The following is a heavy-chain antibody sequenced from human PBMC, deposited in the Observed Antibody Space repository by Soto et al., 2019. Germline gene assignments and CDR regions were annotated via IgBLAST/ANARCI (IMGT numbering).Heavy chain of an antibody. CDR2: IYYSGST. CDR1: CGSISSSSYY. Sequence: SETLSLTCTVSCGSISSSSYYWGWIRQPPGKGLEWIGSIYYSGSTYYNPSLKSRVTISVDTSKNQFSLKLSSVTAADTAVYYCARGGIRVLRYFDWLPFDYWGQGTLVTVSS. CDR3: ARGGIRVLRYFDWLPFDY. D-gene: IGHD3-9*01. J-gene: IGHJ4*02. V-gene: IGHV4-39*01.